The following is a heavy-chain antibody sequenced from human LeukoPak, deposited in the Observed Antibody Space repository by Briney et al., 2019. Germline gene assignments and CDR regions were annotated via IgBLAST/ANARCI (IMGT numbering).Heavy chain of an antibody. CDR2: VYYSGST. CDR3: AREDAEQMDNSFDI. V-gene: IGHV4-39*07. CDR1: GDSISRSSDY. Sequence: PSETLSLTCTVSGDSISRSSDYWGWIRQPPGKGPEWIVIVYYSGSTFYNPSLKSRLTISIDTSKNQFSLKLRSVTAADTAVYYCAREDAEQMDNSFDIWGQGTMVTVSS. J-gene: IGHJ3*02. D-gene: IGHD5-24*01.